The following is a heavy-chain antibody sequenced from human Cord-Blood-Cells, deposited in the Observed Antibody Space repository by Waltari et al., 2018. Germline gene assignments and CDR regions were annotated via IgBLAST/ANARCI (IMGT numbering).Heavy chain of an antibody. J-gene: IGHJ4*02. V-gene: IGHV3-74*01. CDR1: GFTFSSYW. D-gene: IGHD1-26*01. CDR3: ARDRTSGGYPYYFDY. CDR2: INSDGRST. Sequence: EVQLVESGGGLVQPGGSLRLSCAASGFTFSSYWMHWVRQAPGKGLVWVSRINSDGRSTSYADAVKGRFTISRDNAKNTLYLQMNSLRAEDTAVYYCARDRTSGGYPYYFDYWGQGTLVTVSS.